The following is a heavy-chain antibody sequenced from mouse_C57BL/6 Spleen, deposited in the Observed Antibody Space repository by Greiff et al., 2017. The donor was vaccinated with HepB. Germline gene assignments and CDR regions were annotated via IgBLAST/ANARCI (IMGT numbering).Heavy chain of an antibody. Sequence: VQLQQSGAELVKPGASVKISCKASGYAFSSYWMNWVKQRPGKGLEWIGQIYPGDGDTNYNGKFKGKAPLTADTSSSTAYMQLSSLTSEDSAVYFCARHWYRNFSYAMDYWGQGTSVTVSA. V-gene: IGHV1-80*01. D-gene: IGHD2-5*01. CDR1: GYAFSSYW. J-gene: IGHJ4*01. CDR3: ARHWYRNFSYAMDY. CDR2: IYPGDGDT.